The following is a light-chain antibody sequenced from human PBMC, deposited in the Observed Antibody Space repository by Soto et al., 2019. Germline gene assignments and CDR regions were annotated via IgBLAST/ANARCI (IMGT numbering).Light chain of an antibody. CDR1: QSVSRN. J-gene: IGKJ4*01. V-gene: IGKV3-11*01. CDR3: QQRSNWLLT. CDR2: GAS. Sequence: EIVMTQSPATLSVSPGERATFSCRASQSVSRNLAWYQQKPGQAPRLLIYGASNRATGIPARFSGSGSGTDFTLTISSLEPEDFAVYYCQQRSNWLLTFGGGTKVEIK.